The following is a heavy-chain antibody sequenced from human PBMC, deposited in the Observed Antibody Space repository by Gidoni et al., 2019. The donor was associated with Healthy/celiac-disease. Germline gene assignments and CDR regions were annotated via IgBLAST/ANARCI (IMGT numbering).Heavy chain of an antibody. D-gene: IGHD2-2*02. J-gene: IGHJ6*03. CDR1: GFTFSSYA. CDR2: ISYDGSNK. Sequence: QVQLVESGGGVVQPGRSLRLSCAASGFTFSSYAMHWVRQAPGKGLEWVAVISYDGSNKYYADSVKGRFTISRDNSKNTLYLQMNSLRAEDTAVYYCARDRDIVVVPAAISHLSGYMDVWGKGTTVTVSS. CDR3: ARDRDIVVVPAAISHLSGYMDV. V-gene: IGHV3-30-3*01.